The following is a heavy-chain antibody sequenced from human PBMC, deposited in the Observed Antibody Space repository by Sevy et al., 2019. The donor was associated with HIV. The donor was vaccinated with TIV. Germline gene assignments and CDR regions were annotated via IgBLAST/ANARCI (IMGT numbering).Heavy chain of an antibody. Sequence: ETLSLTCTVSGGSISSSSYYWGWIRQPPGKGLEWIGSIYYSGSTYYNPSLKSRVTISVDTSKNQFSLKLSSVTAADTAVYYCARSGGTYGDFTYYFDYWGQGTLVTVSS. D-gene: IGHD4-17*01. CDR1: GGSISSSSYY. V-gene: IGHV4-39*01. CDR3: ARSGGTYGDFTYYFDY. CDR2: IYYSGST. J-gene: IGHJ4*02.